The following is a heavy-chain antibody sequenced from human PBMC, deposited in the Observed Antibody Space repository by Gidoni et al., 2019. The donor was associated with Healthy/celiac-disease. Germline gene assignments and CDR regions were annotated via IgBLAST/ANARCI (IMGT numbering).Heavy chain of an antibody. CDR1: GLAFSSYA. CDR3: AKGEYDYVWGSYRAKPDY. CDR2: ISGSGGST. V-gene: IGHV3-23*01. J-gene: IGHJ4*02. Sequence: EVQLLESGGGLVQPGGSLRLSCAASGLAFSSYARGWVRQAPGKGLEWVSAISGSGGSTYYADSVKGRFTISRDNSKNTLYLQMNSLRAEDTAVYYCAKGEYDYVWGSYRAKPDYWGQGTLVTVSS. D-gene: IGHD3-16*02.